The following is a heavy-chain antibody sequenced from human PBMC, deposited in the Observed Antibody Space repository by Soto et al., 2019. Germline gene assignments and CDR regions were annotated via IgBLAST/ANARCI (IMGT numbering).Heavy chain of an antibody. D-gene: IGHD1-1*01. Sequence: GESLKISCKGSGYSFTSYWIGWVRQMPGKGLEWMGIIYPGDSDTRYSSSFQGQVTISADKSISTAYLQWSSLKASDTAMYYCARQMDWNIGAFDIWGQGTMVTVSS. CDR3: ARQMDWNIGAFDI. CDR1: GYSFTSYW. CDR2: IYPGDSDT. J-gene: IGHJ3*02. V-gene: IGHV5-51*01.